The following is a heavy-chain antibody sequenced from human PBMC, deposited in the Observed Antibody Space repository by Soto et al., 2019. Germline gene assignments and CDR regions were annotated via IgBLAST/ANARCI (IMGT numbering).Heavy chain of an antibody. CDR2: IKSKTGGGTT. CDR3: TTGRDLTGYTPPDY. D-gene: IGHD3-9*01. CDR1: GFTFSNAW. Sequence: GGSLRLSCAASGFTFSNAWMSWVRQAPGKGLEWVGRIKSKTGGGTTDYAAPVKGRFTISRDDSKNTLYLQMNSLKTEDTAVYSCTTGRDLTGYTPPDYWGPGTMVTVSS. V-gene: IGHV3-15*01. J-gene: IGHJ4*02.